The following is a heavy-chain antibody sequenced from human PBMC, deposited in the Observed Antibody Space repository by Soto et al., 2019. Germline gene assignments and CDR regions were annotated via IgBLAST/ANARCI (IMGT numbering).Heavy chain of an antibody. V-gene: IGHV1-8*01. D-gene: IGHD2-21*02. J-gene: IGHJ3*02. CDR2: MNPNSGNT. CDR3: ARDTRYCGGDCYAEDAFDI. CDR1: GYTFTSYD. Sequence: ASVKVSCKASGYTFTSYDINWVRQATGQGLEWMGWMNPNSGNTGYAQKFQGRVTMTRNTSISTAYMELSSLRSEDTAVYYCARDTRYCGGDCYAEDAFDIWGQGTMVTVSS.